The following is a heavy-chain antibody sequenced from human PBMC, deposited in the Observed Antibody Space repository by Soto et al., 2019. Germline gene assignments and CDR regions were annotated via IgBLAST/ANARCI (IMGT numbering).Heavy chain of an antibody. D-gene: IGHD1-1*01. CDR2: IYYIGNT. Sequence: QLHLHESGPGLVKPSETLSLTCTVSGGSISTSTYFWDWIRQPPGKGLEWIGSIYYIGNTYYNPSVKSRVTISIDTSENQFSRRLNSVTAADTAVYFCARRGSAVSVATGFDPWGQGTPVTVSS. CDR1: GGSISTSTYF. CDR3: ARRGSAVSVATGFDP. J-gene: IGHJ5*02. V-gene: IGHV4-39*01.